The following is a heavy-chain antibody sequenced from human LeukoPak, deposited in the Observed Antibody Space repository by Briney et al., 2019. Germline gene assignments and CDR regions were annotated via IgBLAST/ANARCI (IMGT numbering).Heavy chain of an antibody. CDR1: GFTFSNNF. V-gene: IGHV3-53*01. D-gene: IGHD6-19*01. J-gene: IGHJ4*02. Sequence: GGSLRLSCAASGFTFSNNFMSWVRQAPGKGLEWVSVIYTGGSTYYADSVKGRFTISRDNSKNTLYLQMNSLRAEDTAVYYCARLPSSGWYGDWGQGTLVTVSS. CDR3: ARLPSSGWYGD. CDR2: IYTGGST.